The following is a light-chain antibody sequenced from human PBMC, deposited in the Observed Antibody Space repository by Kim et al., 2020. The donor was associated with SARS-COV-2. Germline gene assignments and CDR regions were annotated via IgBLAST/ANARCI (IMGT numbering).Light chain of an antibody. CDR1: SSNIGSNT. CDR3: AAWDDSLNGPV. J-gene: IGLJ3*02. Sequence: GQGVTISCSGSSSNIGSNTVNWYQQLPGTAPKLLMYNNRLRPSGVPDRLSGSKSGTAASLAISGLQSEDEADYYCAAWDDSLNGPVFGGGTQLTVL. V-gene: IGLV1-44*01. CDR2: NNR.